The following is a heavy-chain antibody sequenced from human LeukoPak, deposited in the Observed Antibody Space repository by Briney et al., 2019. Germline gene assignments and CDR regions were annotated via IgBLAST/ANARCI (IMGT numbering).Heavy chain of an antibody. CDR2: ISAYTGNT. D-gene: IGHD2-2*01. V-gene: IGHV1-18*01. Sequence: ASVKVSCKASGYTFTTYGISWVRQAPGQGLEWMGWISAYTGNTNYAQNFQGRVTMTTDTFTSTAYMELRSLRSDDSAVYYCARAIVVVTAAIFPNWFDPWGQGTLVTVSS. CDR3: ARAIVVVTAAIFPNWFDP. CDR1: GYTFTTYG. J-gene: IGHJ5*02.